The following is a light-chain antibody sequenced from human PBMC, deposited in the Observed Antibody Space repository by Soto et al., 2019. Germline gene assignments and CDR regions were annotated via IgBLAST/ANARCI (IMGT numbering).Light chain of an antibody. Sequence: DIQMTQSPSSLSASVGDRVIITCQARQDIRNHLNWYQQKPGKAPQLLIYDASNLETGVPPRFIDGGSGTEFSFTISSLQSEDIATYYCLQFDSLPITFGGGTKVDSK. CDR2: DAS. J-gene: IGKJ4*01. CDR1: QDIRNH. V-gene: IGKV1-33*01. CDR3: LQFDSLPIT.